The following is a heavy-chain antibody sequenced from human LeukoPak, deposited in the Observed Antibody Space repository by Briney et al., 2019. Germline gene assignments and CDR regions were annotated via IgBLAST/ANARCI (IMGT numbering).Heavy chain of an antibody. CDR3: ARIVGDY. J-gene: IGHJ4*02. D-gene: IGHD2-21*01. V-gene: IGHV4-34*01. CDR1: GGSFSGYY. Sequence: SETLSLTCAVYGGSFSGYYWSWIRQPPGKGPEWIGEINHSGSTNYNPSLKSRVTISVDTSKNQFSLKLSSVTAADTAVYYCARIVGDYWGQGTLVTVSS. CDR2: INHSGST.